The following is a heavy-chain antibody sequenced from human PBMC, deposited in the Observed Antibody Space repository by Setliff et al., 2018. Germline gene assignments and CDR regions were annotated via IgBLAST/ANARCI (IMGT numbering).Heavy chain of an antibody. CDR2: INPSGGST. V-gene: IGHV1-46*01. CDR3: ATGMYMLISGN. Sequence: ASVKVSCKASGYTFTSYYMHWVRQAPGQGLEWMGIINPSGGSTSYAQKFQGRVTINADTSTDTASMELSSLRSEDTAVYYCATGMYMLISGNWGQGSLVTVSS. D-gene: IGHD5-12*01. CDR1: GYTFTSYY. J-gene: IGHJ4*02.